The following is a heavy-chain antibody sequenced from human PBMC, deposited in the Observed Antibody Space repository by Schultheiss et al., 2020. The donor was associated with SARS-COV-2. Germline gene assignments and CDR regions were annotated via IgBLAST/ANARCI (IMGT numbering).Heavy chain of an antibody. J-gene: IGHJ4*02. CDR2: IYYSGST. CDR1: GGSISSSSYY. V-gene: IGHV4-39*07. CDR3: ARQSSWYVRAFDY. Sequence: SETLSLTCAVSGGSISSSSYYWGWIRQPPGKGLEWIGSIYYSGSTYYNPSLKSRVTISVDTSKNQFSLKLSSVTAADTAVYYCARQSSWYVRAFDYWGQGTLVTVSS. D-gene: IGHD6-13*01.